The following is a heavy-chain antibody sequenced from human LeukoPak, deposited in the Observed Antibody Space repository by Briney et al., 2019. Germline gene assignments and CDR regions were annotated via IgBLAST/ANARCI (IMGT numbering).Heavy chain of an antibody. CDR1: GDSISNSSYF. V-gene: IGHV4-39*01. D-gene: IGHD2-2*01. CDR2: IYYSVNT. J-gene: IGHJ5*02. Sequence: SETLSLTCTVSGDSISNSSYFWGWIRQPPGMGLEWIGSIYYSVNTYYNPSLKSRVTISVDTSKNQFSLKLSSVTAADTAVYYCARQYYCTSTSCPGNWLDPWGQGTLVTVSS. CDR3: ARQYYCTSTSCPGNWLDP.